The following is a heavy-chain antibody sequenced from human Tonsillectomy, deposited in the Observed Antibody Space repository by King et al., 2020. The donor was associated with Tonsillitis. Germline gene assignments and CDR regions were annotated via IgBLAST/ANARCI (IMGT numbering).Heavy chain of an antibody. J-gene: IGHJ3*02. CDR3: AKAHYSGTYYDAFDI. V-gene: IGHV3-9*01. Sequence: VQLVESGGGLVQPGRSLRLSCAASGFTFDDFAMHWVRQAPGKGLEWVSGISWISGSIAYADSVKGRFTISRDNAKNSLYLQMNSLRVEDTALYYCAKAHYSGTYYDAFDIWGQGTMVTVSS. CDR1: GFTFDDFA. CDR2: ISWISGSI. D-gene: IGHD1-26*01.